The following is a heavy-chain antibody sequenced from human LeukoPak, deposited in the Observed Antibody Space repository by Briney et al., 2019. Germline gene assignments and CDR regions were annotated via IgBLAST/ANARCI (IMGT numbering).Heavy chain of an antibody. CDR1: GDSISSYY. CDR2: ISYSGTT. CDR3: AKSNGYGLVDI. J-gene: IGHJ3*02. V-gene: IGHV4-59*01. Sequence: PSETLSLTCTVSGDSISSYYWSWIRQPPGKGLDWIGYISYSGTTDYNPSLTSRVTISADTSKNQFSLRLSSVTAADTAVYYCAKSNGYGLVDIWGQGTMVTVSS. D-gene: IGHD3-10*01.